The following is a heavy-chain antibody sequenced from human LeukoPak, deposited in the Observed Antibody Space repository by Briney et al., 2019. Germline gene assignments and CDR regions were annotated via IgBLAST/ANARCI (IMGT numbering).Heavy chain of an antibody. D-gene: IGHD1-26*01. CDR1: GFTFSDYY. CDR3: AKGGRTKDS. CDR2: ISGSSGYT. Sequence: GGSLGLSCAASGFTFSDYYMSWIRQAPGKGLECVSYISGSSGYTRYGDSVKGRFTISRDNAKNSLYLQMDSLRAEDTAVYYCAKGGRTKDSWGQGTLVTVSS. J-gene: IGHJ5*02. V-gene: IGHV3-11*05.